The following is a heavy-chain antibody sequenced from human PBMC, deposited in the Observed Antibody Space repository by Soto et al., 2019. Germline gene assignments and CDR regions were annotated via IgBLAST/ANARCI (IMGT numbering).Heavy chain of an antibody. D-gene: IGHD4-17*01. CDR2: IYYSGST. J-gene: IGHJ4*02. V-gene: IGHV4-59*08. CDR1: GGSISSYY. Sequence: PSETLSLTCTVSGGSISSYYWSWIRQPPGKGLEWIGYIYYSGSTNYNPSLKSRVTISVDTSKNQFSLKLSSVTAADTAVYYCARHASDYGDYFAFDYWGQATLVTVSS. CDR3: ARHASDYGDYFAFDY.